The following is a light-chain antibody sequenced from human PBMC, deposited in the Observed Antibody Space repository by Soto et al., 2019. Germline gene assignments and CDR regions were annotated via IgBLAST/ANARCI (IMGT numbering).Light chain of an antibody. CDR2: DAS. V-gene: IGKV3-20*01. CDR1: QSVSSY. J-gene: IGKJ1*01. Sequence: EIVFTQSPATLSVSPGERATLSCRASQSVSSYLAWYQQKPGQAPRLLIYDASNRATGIPARFSGSGSGTDFTLTISRLEPEDFAVYYCQQYVTSPWTVGQGTKVDIK. CDR3: QQYVTSPWT.